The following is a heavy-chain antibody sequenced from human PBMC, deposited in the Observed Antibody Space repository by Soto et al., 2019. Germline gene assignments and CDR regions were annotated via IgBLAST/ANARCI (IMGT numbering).Heavy chain of an antibody. Sequence: GESLKISCAASGFTFSSYGMHWVRQAPGKGLEWVAVISYDGSNKYYADSVKGRFTISRDNSKNTLYLQMNSLRAEDTAVYYCAKDFDSGSYLDYWGQGTLVTVSS. CDR1: GFTFSSYG. CDR3: AKDFDSGSYLDY. CDR2: ISYDGSNK. V-gene: IGHV3-30*18. D-gene: IGHD1-26*01. J-gene: IGHJ4*02.